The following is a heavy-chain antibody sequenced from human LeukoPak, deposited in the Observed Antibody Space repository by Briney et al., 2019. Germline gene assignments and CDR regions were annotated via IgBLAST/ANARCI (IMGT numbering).Heavy chain of an antibody. Sequence: PGGSLRLSCAASGFTFSSNVMSWVRQAPGKGLEWVSAISGSGDSTYYADSVKGRFTISRDNSKNTLYLQMNSLRAEDTAVYYCAKDYYDSSGYLFDYWGQGTLVTVSS. CDR2: ISGSGDST. CDR1: GFTFSSNV. D-gene: IGHD3-22*01. CDR3: AKDYYDSSGYLFDY. J-gene: IGHJ4*02. V-gene: IGHV3-23*01.